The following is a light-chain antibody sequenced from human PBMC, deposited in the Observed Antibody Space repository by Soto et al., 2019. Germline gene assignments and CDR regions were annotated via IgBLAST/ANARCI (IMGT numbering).Light chain of an antibody. V-gene: IGKV1-39*01. J-gene: IGKJ2*01. CDR3: QQSYRTPYT. CDR1: QSISSS. Sequence: DIQMTQSPSSLSASVGDRDTITCRASQSISSSLNWYQQKPGRAPNLLIYTASFLQGGVPSRFSGSRSGTDFNLTITSLQREDFATYSCQQSYRTPYTFGQGTK. CDR2: TAS.